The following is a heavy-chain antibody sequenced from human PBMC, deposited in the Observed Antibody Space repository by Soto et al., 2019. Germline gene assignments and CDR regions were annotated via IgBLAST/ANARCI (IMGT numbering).Heavy chain of an antibody. Sequence: ASVKVSCQASGYTFTSDHINWVRQAPGQGLEWMGWISAYNGNTNYAQKLQGRVTMTTDTSTSTAYMELRSLRSDDTAVYYCARGFDAGHTINWFDPWGQGTLVTVSS. CDR1: GYTFTSDH. CDR2: ISAYNGNT. CDR3: ARGFDAGHTINWFDP. J-gene: IGHJ5*02. V-gene: IGHV1-18*01. D-gene: IGHD3-9*01.